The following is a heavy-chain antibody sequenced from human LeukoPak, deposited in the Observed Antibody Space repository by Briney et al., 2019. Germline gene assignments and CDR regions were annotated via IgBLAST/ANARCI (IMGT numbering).Heavy chain of an antibody. CDR3: ARDSPSGYYFYGMDV. Sequence: SGTLSLTCTVSGGSISSYYWSWIRQPPGKGLEWVGYIYYSGSTKYNRSLRSRVTISGDTSKNQISLKLSSVTAADTAVYYCARDSPSGYYFYGMDVWGQGTTVTVSS. J-gene: IGHJ6*02. V-gene: IGHV4-59*01. CDR1: GGSISSYY. D-gene: IGHD6-19*01. CDR2: IYYSGST.